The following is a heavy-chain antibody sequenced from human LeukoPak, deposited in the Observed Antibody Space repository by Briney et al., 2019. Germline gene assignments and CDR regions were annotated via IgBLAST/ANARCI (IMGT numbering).Heavy chain of an antibody. CDR1: GGSIFRSNYY. Sequence: SETLSLTCSVSGGSIFRSNYYWGWVRQSPGWGLEWIGSIFQSGGTYCNPSLKSRVTISADTSKSQFSLKLSSATAADTAVYYCARRAYSGFDWWGQGTLVTVAS. CDR3: ARRAYSGFDW. V-gene: IGHV4-39*01. J-gene: IGHJ4*02. D-gene: IGHD1-26*01. CDR2: IFQSGGT.